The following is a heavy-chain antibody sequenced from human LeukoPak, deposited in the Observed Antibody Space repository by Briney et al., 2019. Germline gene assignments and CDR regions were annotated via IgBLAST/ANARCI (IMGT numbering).Heavy chain of an antibody. CDR1: GGSISSSSYY. CDR3: ARGTSSSWSTISYYYYYGMDV. J-gene: IGHJ6*02. Sequence: PSETLSLTCTVSGGSISSSSYYWGWIRQPPGKGLEWIGSIYYSGSTYYNPSLKSRVTISVDTSKNQFSLKLSSVTAADTAVYYCARGTSSSWSTISYYYYYGMDVWGQGTTVTVSS. V-gene: IGHV4-39*01. CDR2: IYYSGST. D-gene: IGHD6-13*01.